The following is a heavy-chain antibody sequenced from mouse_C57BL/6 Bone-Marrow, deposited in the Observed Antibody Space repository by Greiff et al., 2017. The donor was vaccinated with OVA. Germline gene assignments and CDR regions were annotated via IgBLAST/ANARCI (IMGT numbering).Heavy chain of an antibody. CDR2: IDPSDSYT. V-gene: IGHV1-59*01. CDR3: AKTAQATEFDY. Sequence: QVQLQQPGAELVRPGTSVKLSCKASGYTFTSYWMHWVKQRPGQGLEWIGVIDPSDSYTNYNQKFKGKATLTVDTSSSTAYMQLSSLTSEDSAVYYCAKTAQATEFDYWGQGTTRTVSS. J-gene: IGHJ2*01. CDR1: GYTFTSYW. D-gene: IGHD3-2*02.